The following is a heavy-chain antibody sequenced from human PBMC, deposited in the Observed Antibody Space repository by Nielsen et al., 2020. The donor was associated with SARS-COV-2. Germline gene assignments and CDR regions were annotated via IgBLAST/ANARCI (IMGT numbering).Heavy chain of an antibody. CDR1: GFTFSSYA. CDR2: ISYDGSNK. D-gene: IGHD6-13*01. CDR3: ARVSSPDNVFDY. V-gene: IGHV3-30-3*01. J-gene: IGHJ4*02. Sequence: GGSLRLSCAASGFTFSSYAMHWVRQAPGKGLEWVAVISYDGSNKYYADSVKGRFTISRDNAKNSLYLQMNSLRADDTAVYYCARVSSPDNVFDYWGQGTLVTVSS.